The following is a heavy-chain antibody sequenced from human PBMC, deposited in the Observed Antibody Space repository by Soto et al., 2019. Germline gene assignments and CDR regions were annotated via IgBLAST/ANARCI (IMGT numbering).Heavy chain of an antibody. J-gene: IGHJ5*02. CDR3: ARGQRFSDWFDP. CDR2: IYYSGST. V-gene: IGHV4-59*01. CDR1: GGSISSYY. Sequence: ASETLSLTCTVSGGSISSYYWSWIRQPPGKGLEWIGYIYYSGSTNYNPSLKSRVTISVDTSKNQFSLKLSSVTAADTAVYYCARGQRFSDWFDPWGQGTLVTVSS. D-gene: IGHD3-3*01.